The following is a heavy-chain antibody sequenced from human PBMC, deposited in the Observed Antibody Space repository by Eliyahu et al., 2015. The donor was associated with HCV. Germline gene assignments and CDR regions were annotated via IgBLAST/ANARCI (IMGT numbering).Heavy chain of an antibody. Sequence: EVQLLESGGGLVQPGGSLRLSCAASGFTFSTYXMNWVRQGPGKGLXWVXGISGSGGNTYYADSVKGRFTISRDNSKNTLYLQMNSLGAEDTGVYYCAKDWGHQPGDWGQGTLVTVSS. CDR1: GFTFSTYX. D-gene: IGHD2-2*01. J-gene: IGHJ4*02. CDR3: AKDWGHQPGD. CDR2: ISGSGGNT. V-gene: IGHV3-23*01.